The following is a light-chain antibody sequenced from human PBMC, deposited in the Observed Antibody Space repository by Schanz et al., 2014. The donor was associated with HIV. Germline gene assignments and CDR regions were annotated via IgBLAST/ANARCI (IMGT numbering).Light chain of an antibody. CDR3: QQRRTQGLT. Sequence: EIVLTQSPGTLSLSPGERATLSCRASQSVGKYLAWYQQKPGQAPRLLIYDASNRTTGIPARFSGSGSGTGFPLTISSLEPEDFALYYCQQRRTQGLTFGGGTKVEIK. V-gene: IGKV3-11*01. J-gene: IGKJ4*01. CDR2: DAS. CDR1: QSVGKY.